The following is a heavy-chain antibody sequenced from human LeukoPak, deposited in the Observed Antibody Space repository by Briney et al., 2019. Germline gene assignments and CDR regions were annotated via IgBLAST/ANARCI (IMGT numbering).Heavy chain of an antibody. J-gene: IGHJ4*02. CDR3: ARLEHSSGIDY. D-gene: IGHD6-19*01. V-gene: IGHV4-38-2*02. Sequence: SETLSLTCTVSAYSISSGYYWGWIRQPPGRGLEWIGTIYHSGSTYYNPSLKSRVTISVDTSKNQFSLKLNSVTAADTAAYYCARLEHSSGIDYWGQGTLVTVSS. CDR1: AYSISSGYY. CDR2: IYHSGST.